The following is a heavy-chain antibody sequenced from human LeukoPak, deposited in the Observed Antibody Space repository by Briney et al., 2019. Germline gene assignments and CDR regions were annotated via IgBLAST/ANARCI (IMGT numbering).Heavy chain of an antibody. CDR3: ARADTAMASVDY. V-gene: IGHV4-31*03. CDR1: GGSISSGGYY. J-gene: IGHJ4*02. Sequence: SETLSLTCTVSGGSISSGGYYWSWIRHHPGEGLEWIGYIYYSGSTYYNPSLKSRVTISVATSNHQCSLKLSSVTAADTAVYYCARADTAMASVDYWGQGTLVTVSS. CDR2: IYYSGST. D-gene: IGHD5-18*01.